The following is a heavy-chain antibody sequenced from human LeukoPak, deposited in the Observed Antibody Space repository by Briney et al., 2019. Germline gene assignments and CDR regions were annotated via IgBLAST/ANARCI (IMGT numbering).Heavy chain of an antibody. V-gene: IGHV1-69*17. CDR1: GGTFISYA. Sequence: GASVRVSCKASGGTFISYAISWVRQAPGQGLEWMGRIIPIFGIANYAQKFQGRVTITADKSTSTAYMELSSLRSEDTAVYYCARARSEYYDFWSSYDYWGQGTLVTVSS. D-gene: IGHD3-3*01. J-gene: IGHJ4*02. CDR2: IIPIFGIA. CDR3: ARARSEYYDFWSSYDY.